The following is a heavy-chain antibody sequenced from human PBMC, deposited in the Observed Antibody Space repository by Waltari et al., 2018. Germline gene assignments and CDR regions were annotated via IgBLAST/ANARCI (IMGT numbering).Heavy chain of an antibody. Sequence: QVQLQVSGAGLAKSSEPLSLPGTVSGGPIGRNTFYWAWIRQPPGKRMEWMASINYRGSTYYMPSLKSRVTISVDTSRNQLSLRLTSVTAADTAVYFCVREWSSSSSWFDPWGQGTLVTVSS. CDR3: VREWSSSSSWFDP. D-gene: IGHD6-6*01. CDR1: GGPIGRNTFY. CDR2: INYRGST. J-gene: IGHJ5*02. V-gene: IGHV4-39*07.